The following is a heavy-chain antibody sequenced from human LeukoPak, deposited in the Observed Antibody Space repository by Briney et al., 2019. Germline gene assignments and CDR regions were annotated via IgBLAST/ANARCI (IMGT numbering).Heavy chain of an antibody. J-gene: IGHJ4*02. V-gene: IGHV1-69*05. Sequence: SVKVSCKAAGGTFSSYAISWVRQAPGQGLEWMGRIIPIFGTANYAQKFQGRVTITTDESTSTAYMELSSLRSEDTAVYYCAREDSSGWYRNYWGQGTLVTVSS. CDR3: AREDSSGWYRNY. CDR1: GGTFSSYA. D-gene: IGHD6-19*01. CDR2: IIPIFGTA.